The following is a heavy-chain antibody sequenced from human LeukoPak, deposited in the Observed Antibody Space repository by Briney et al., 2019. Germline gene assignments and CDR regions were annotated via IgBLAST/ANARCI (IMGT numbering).Heavy chain of an antibody. CDR2: IYSGGSA. J-gene: IGHJ4*02. Sequence: GGSLRLSCAASGFTVSSNYMSWVRQAPGKGLEWVSVIYSGGSAYYADSVKGRFTISRDDSKNTLYLQMNSLRAEDTAVYYCAKTGNPATGDYWGQGTLVTVSS. D-gene: IGHD1-1*01. CDR3: AKTGNPATGDY. V-gene: IGHV3-53*01. CDR1: GFTVSSNY.